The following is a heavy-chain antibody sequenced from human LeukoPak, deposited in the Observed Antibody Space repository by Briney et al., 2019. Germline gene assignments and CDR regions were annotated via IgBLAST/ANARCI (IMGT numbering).Heavy chain of an antibody. J-gene: IGHJ5*02. CDR3: ARDGEVLSSSWFWFDP. V-gene: IGHV4-39*07. Sequence: SETLSLTCTVSGGSISSSGYYWGWVRQPPGKGLEWIGNIYHSGSTYYNPSLKSRVTISVDTSKNQFSLRLSSVTAADTAVYYCARDGEVLSSSWFWFDPWGQGILVTVSS. CDR2: IYHSGST. D-gene: IGHD6-13*01. CDR1: GGSISSSGYY.